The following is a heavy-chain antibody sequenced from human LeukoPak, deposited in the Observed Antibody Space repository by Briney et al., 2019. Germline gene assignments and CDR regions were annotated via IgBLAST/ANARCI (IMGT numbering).Heavy chain of an antibody. J-gene: IGHJ4*02. CDR3: ASPVAGSSGWYYNY. CDR1: GGSFSGYY. V-gene: IGHV4-34*01. Sequence: SETLSLTCAVYGGSFSGYYLSWIRQPPGKGLEWVGEINHSGSTNYNPSPKRRGTISVDGSKNQFSLKLSSVTAADTAVYYCASPVAGSSGWYYNYWGQGNLVTVSS. CDR2: INHSGST. D-gene: IGHD6-19*01.